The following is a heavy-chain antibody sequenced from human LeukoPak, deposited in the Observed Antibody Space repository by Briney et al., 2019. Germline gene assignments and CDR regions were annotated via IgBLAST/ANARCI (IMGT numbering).Heavy chain of an antibody. J-gene: IGHJ5*02. CDR2: ISAYNGNT. CDR1: GYTFTSYG. V-gene: IGHV1-18*01. Sequence: ASVKVSCKASGYTFTSYGISWVRQAPGQGLEWMGWISAYNGNTNYARKLQGRVTMTTDTSTSTAYMELRSLRSDDTAVYYCARSDAAAAAGTWWFDPWGQGTLVTVSS. CDR3: ARSDAAAAAGTWWFDP. D-gene: IGHD6-13*01.